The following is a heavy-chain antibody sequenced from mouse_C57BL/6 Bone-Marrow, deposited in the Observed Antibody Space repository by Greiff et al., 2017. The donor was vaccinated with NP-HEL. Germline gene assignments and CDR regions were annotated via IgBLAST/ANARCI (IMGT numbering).Heavy chain of an antibody. J-gene: IGHJ2*01. CDR2: IHPNSGST. CDR1: GYTFTSYW. V-gene: IGHV1-64*01. CDR3: ARWNYYYGLFDY. D-gene: IGHD1-1*01. Sequence: QVQLQQPGAELVKPGASVKLSCKASGYTFTSYWMHWVKQRPGQGLEWIGMIHPNSGSTNYNEKFKSKATLTVDKSSSTAYMQLSSLTSEDSAVYYCARWNYYYGLFDYWGKGTTLTVSS.